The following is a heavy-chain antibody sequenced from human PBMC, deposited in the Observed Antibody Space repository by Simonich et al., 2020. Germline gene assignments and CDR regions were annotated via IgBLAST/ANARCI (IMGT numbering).Heavy chain of an antibody. CDR1: GFTFSSYW. Sequence: EVQLVESGGGLVQPGGSLRLSCAASGFTFSSYWMSWVRQAPGKGLEWVANIKQDGSEKYEVDSVKGRFTISRDNAKNSLYLQMNSLRAEDTAVYYCAREGIAARDAFDIWGQGTMVTVSS. J-gene: IGHJ3*02. CDR3: AREGIAARDAFDI. D-gene: IGHD6-6*01. V-gene: IGHV3-7*01. CDR2: IKQDGSEK.